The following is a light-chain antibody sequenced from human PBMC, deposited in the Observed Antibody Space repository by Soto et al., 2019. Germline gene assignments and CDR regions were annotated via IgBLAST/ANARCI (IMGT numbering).Light chain of an antibody. V-gene: IGKV1-39*01. CDR3: QQSYSTPIT. CDR2: AAS. Sequence: DIQMTQSPSSLSASVGGRVTITCRASQSISSYLNWYQQKPGKAPKLLIYAASSLQSGVPSRFSGSGSGTDFTLTIRSLQPEDFATYYCQQSYSTPITFGQGTRLEIK. CDR1: QSISSY. J-gene: IGKJ5*01.